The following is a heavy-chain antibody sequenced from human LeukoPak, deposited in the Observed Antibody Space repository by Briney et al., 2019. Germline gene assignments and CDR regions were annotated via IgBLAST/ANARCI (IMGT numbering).Heavy chain of an antibody. J-gene: IGHJ4*02. V-gene: IGHV1-24*01. CDR2: FDVIDSET. D-gene: IGHD5-18*01. Sequence: GASVTVSCTVSGSSLSEWSLYWVRQAPGKGLEWMGGFDVIDSETFYEQKFQGRVTMNEDSSRDTAYMELRSLTSDDTALYYCAAGRPYSLLDYWGQGTLVTVSS. CDR1: GSSLSEWS. CDR3: AAGRPYSLLDY.